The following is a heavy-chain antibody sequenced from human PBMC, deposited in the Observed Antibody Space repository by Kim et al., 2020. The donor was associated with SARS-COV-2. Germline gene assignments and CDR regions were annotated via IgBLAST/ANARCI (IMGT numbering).Heavy chain of an antibody. CDR3: ARHRIAVAGWNWFDP. CDR2: IYYRGST. Sequence: SETLSLTCTVSGGSISSSSYYWGWIRQPPGKGLEWIGSIYYRGSTYYNPSLKSRVTISVDTSKNQFSLKLSSVTAADTAVYYCARHRIAVAGWNWFDPWGQGTLVTVSS. J-gene: IGHJ5*02. D-gene: IGHD6-19*01. V-gene: IGHV4-39*01. CDR1: GGSISSSSYY.